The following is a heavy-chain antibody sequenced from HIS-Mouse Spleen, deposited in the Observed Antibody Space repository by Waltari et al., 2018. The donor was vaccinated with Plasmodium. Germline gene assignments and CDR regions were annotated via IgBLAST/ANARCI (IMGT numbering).Heavy chain of an antibody. D-gene: IGHD3-10*01. V-gene: IGHV4-34*01. Sequence: QVQLQQWGAGLLKPSETLSLTCAVYGGSFSGYSWSWIRQPPGKGLEWIGEINHSGSTNYNPSRKSRGTISVDTSKNQFSRKLSSVTAADTAVYYCARGRVLGTSSGYFDLWGRGTLVTVSS. CDR2: INHSGST. CDR3: ARGRVLGTSSGYFDL. CDR1: GGSFSGYS. J-gene: IGHJ2*01.